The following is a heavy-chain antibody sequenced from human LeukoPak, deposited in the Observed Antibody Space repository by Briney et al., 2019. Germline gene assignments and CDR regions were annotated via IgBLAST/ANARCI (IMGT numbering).Heavy chain of an antibody. Sequence: SETLSLTCTVSGGSISSGDYYWSWIRQPPGKGLEWVGYIYYSGDTYYNPSLKSRITISVDTSKNQFSLKLTSVTAADTALYYCARGRGYSYGYRADAFDIWGQGTMVTVSS. J-gene: IGHJ3*02. V-gene: IGHV4-30-4*01. CDR3: ARGRGYSYGYRADAFDI. D-gene: IGHD5-18*01. CDR2: IYYSGDT. CDR1: GGSISSGDYY.